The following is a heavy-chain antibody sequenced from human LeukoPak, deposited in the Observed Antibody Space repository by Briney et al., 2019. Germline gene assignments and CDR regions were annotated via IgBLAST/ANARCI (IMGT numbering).Heavy chain of an antibody. D-gene: IGHD2-15*01. Sequence: ASETLSLTCTVSGGSISSYYWSWIRQPPGKGLEWIGYVFDTGSTNYNPSLKSRVSISLDTSKTHFSLKVSSVTAADTAVYYCARHRGWSQFGVDVWGQGTTVTVSS. J-gene: IGHJ6*02. CDR2: VFDTGST. CDR1: GGSISSYY. V-gene: IGHV4-59*08. CDR3: ARHRGWSQFGVDV.